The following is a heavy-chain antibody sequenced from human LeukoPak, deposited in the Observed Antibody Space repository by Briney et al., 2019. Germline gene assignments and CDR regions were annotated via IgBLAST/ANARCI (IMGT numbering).Heavy chain of an antibody. CDR2: LRPDGSEE. V-gene: IGHV3-7*05. Sequence: SGGSLRLSCAASGFTVSSNYMSWVRQAPGKGLEWVANLRPDGSEEYYVDSVKGRFTISRDNAKNSLYLQINSLRAEDTAVYYCARVDWIFDSWGQGTLVTVSS. J-gene: IGHJ4*02. CDR3: ARVDWIFDS. D-gene: IGHD3/OR15-3a*01. CDR1: GFTVSSNY.